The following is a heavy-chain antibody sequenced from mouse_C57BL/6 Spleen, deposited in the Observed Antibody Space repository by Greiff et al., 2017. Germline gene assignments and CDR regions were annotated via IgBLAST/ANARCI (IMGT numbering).Heavy chain of an antibody. V-gene: IGHV1-76*01. D-gene: IGHD1-1*01. CDR1: GYTFTDYY. CDR3: ARYGIAMDY. CDR2: IYPGSGNT. Sequence: VKLMESGAELVRPGASVKLSCKASGYTFTDYYINWVKQRPGQGLEWIARIYPGSGNTYYNEKFKGKATLTAEKSSSTAYMQLSSLTSEDSAVYFCARYGIAMDYWGQGTSVTVSS. J-gene: IGHJ4*01.